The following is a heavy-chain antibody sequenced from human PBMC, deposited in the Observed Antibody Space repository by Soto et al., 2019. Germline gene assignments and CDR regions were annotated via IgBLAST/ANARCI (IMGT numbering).Heavy chain of an antibody. CDR2: IIPILGIA. CDR3: ASYGHPYYFDY. CDR1: GGTFSSYT. D-gene: IGHD3-10*01. J-gene: IGHJ4*02. Sequence: QVQLVQSGAEVKKPGSSVKVSCKASGGTFSSYTISWVRQAPGQGLEWMGRIIPILGIANYAQKFQGRVTITADKSTSTAYMELSSLRSEDTAVYYCASYGHPYYFDYWGQGTLVTVSS. V-gene: IGHV1-69*02.